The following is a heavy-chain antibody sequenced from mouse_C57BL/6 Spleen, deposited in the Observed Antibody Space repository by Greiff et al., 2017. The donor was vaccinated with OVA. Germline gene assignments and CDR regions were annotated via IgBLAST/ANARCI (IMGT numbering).Heavy chain of an antibody. CDR2: IYPGSGNT. J-gene: IGHJ2*01. D-gene: IGHD3-2*02. CDR3: ARDSSGYGFDY. Sequence: VKLQESGPELVKPGASVKISCKASGYSFTSYYIHWVKQRPGQGLEWIGWIYPGSGNTKYNEKFKGKATLTADTSSSTAYMQLSSLTSEDSAVYYCARDSSGYGFDYWGQGTTLTVSS. V-gene: IGHV1-66*01. CDR1: GYSFTSYY.